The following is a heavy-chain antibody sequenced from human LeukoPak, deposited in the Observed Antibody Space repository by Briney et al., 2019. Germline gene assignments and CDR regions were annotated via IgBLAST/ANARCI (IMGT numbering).Heavy chain of an antibody. D-gene: IGHD4-23*01. CDR1: GGSISSDY. CDR2: IHYSGST. J-gene: IGHJ4*02. Sequence: SETLSLTCTVSGGSISSDYWSWVRQPPGKGLEWSGYIHYSGSTNYNASLKSRLTMSVDMSKNQFSLKLTSVTAADTAVYYCARLGRKTTVVPPDFDCWGQGTLVTVSS. V-gene: IGHV4-59*01. CDR3: ARLGRKTTVVPPDFDC.